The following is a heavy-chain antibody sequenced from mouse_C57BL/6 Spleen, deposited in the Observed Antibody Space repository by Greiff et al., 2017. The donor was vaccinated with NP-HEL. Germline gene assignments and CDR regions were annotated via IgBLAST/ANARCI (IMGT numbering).Heavy chain of an antibody. J-gene: IGHJ4*01. CDR3: TRWPYSTYAMDY. D-gene: IGHD2-5*01. CDR2: IDPETGGT. CDR1: GYTFTDYE. V-gene: IGHV1-15*01. Sequence: QVHVKQSGAELVRPGASVTLSCKASGYTFTDYEMHWVKQTPVHGLEWIGAIDPETGGTAYNQKFKGKAILTADKSSSTAYMELRSLTSEDSAVYYCTRWPYSTYAMDYWGQGTSVTVSS.